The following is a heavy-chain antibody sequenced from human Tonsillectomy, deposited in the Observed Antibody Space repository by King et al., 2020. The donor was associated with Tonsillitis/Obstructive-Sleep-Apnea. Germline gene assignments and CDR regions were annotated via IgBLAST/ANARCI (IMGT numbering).Heavy chain of an antibody. D-gene: IGHD3-22*01. J-gene: IGHJ2*01. CDR2: IYYSGST. Sequence: QLQESGPGLVKPSETLSLTCTVSAGSISSYYWSWIRQPPGKGLEWIGYIYYSGSTSYNPSLKSRVTISVDTSKNQFSLKLSSVTAADTAVYYYARVLLGYYDTSGYYWYFDLWGRGTLVTVSS. CDR3: ARVLLGYYDTSGYYWYFDL. CDR1: AGSISSYY. V-gene: IGHV4-59*01.